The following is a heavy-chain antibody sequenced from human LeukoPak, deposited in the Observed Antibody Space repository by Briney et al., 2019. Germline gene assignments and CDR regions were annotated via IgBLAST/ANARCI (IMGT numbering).Heavy chain of an antibody. D-gene: IGHD3-22*01. CDR2: INPRGVST. V-gene: IGHV1-46*01. CDR1: GYTFTNYY. J-gene: IGHJ4*02. CDR3: AKSRTTSSASVDY. Sequence: ASVKVSCKASGYTFTNYYIHWVRQAPGQGLEWMGIINPRGVSTSYAQNFQDRVTMTRDTSTSTVYVEVSSLRSEDTAVYYCAKSRTTSSASVDYWGQGTLVTVSS.